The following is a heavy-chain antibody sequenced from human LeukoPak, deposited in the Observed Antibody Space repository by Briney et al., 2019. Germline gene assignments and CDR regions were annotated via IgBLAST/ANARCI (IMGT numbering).Heavy chain of an antibody. V-gene: IGHV3-30-3*01. D-gene: IGHD4-17*01. CDR2: TSYDGSNK. CDR1: GFTFSSYA. J-gene: IGHJ3*02. CDR3: ARDKPGYGDAFDI. Sequence: PGGSLRLSCAASGFTFSSYAMHWVRQAPGKGLEWVAVTSYDGSNKYYADSVKGRFTISRDNSKNTLYLQMNSLRAEDTAVYYCARDKPGYGDAFDIWGQGTMVTVSS.